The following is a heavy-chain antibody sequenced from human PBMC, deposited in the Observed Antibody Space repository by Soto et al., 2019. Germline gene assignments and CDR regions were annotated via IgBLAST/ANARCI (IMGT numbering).Heavy chain of an antibody. Sequence: QVQLQQWGAGPLRPLETLSLTCGVSGGSFSGYYWAWIRQSPGKGLEWIGEINDRGSINYNPSLTSRVSISVEPSKNHYSLHLRSVPAADTAVYYCARESHDILTGPPWVWYFDLWGRGTLVTVSS. J-gene: IGHJ2*01. V-gene: IGHV4-34*01. D-gene: IGHD3-9*01. CDR2: INDRGSI. CDR3: ARESHDILTGPPWVWYFDL. CDR1: GGSFSGYY.